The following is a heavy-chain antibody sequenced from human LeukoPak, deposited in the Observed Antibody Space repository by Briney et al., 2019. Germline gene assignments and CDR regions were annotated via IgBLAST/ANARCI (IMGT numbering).Heavy chain of an antibody. Sequence: GGSLRLSCAASGFTFSDYYMSWIRQAPGKGLEWVSYISSSSYTNYADSVKGRFTISRDNAKNSLYLQMNSLRAEDTAVYYCARVPYYYGSGSYYSGYYFDYWGQGTLVTVSS. CDR3: ARVPYYYGSGSYYSGYYFDY. CDR2: ISSSSYT. V-gene: IGHV3-11*06. CDR1: GFTFSDYY. J-gene: IGHJ4*02. D-gene: IGHD3-10*01.